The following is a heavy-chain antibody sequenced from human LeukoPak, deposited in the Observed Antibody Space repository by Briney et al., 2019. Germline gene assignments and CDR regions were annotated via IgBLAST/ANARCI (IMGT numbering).Heavy chain of an antibody. CDR1: GFTFRVYA. Sequence: QPGGSLRLSCAASGFTFRVYAMTWVRQVPGKGLEWVSGISGSGSSTYSADSVKGRFTISRDNSNNTLYLQMNSLRAEDTALYYCAKAKITLIVVANPNSGALDIWGQGTMVTVSS. CDR2: ISGSGSST. V-gene: IGHV3-23*01. D-gene: IGHD3-22*01. CDR3: AKAKITLIVVANPNSGALDI. J-gene: IGHJ3*02.